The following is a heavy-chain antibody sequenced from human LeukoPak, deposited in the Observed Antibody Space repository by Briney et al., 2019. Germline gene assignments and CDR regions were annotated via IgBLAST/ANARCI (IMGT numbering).Heavy chain of an antibody. J-gene: IGHJ2*01. Sequence: SETLSLTCTVAGYSISIAFYWGWIRQPPGKGLEWIGSISHSGSTYYNPSLKSRVTISVDTSKNQFSLKLSSVTAADTAVYYRARGFDYYDSRGYLSNWYYDLCGRGTLVTVSS. CDR2: ISHSGST. CDR3: ARGFDYYDSRGYLSNWYYDL. D-gene: IGHD3-22*01. CDR1: GYSISIAFY. V-gene: IGHV4-38-2*02.